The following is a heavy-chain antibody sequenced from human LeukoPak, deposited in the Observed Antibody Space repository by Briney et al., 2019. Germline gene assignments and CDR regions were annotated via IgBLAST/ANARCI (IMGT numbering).Heavy chain of an antibody. CDR1: GYTFTSYD. J-gene: IGHJ5*02. D-gene: IGHD2-2*01. V-gene: IGHV1-8*03. Sequence: ASVKVSCKASGYTFTSYDINWVRQATGQGLEWMGWMNPNSGNTGYAQKFQGRVTITRNTSISTAYMELSSLRSEDTAVYYCARSPLVPAAMFVSEYRPWFDPWGQGTLVTVSS. CDR2: MNPNSGNT. CDR3: ARSPLVPAAMFVSEYRPWFDP.